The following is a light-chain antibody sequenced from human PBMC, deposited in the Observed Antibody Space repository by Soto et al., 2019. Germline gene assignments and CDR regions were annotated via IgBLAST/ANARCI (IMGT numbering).Light chain of an antibody. CDR2: DAS. Sequence: EIVLTQSPSTLSLSPGEGATLSCRASQSVSSYLAWYQQKPGQAPRLLIYDASNRATGIPARFSGSGSGTDFTLTISSLEPEDFAVYYCQQRGAFGQGTRLEIK. J-gene: IGKJ5*01. V-gene: IGKV3-11*01. CDR3: QQRGA. CDR1: QSVSSY.